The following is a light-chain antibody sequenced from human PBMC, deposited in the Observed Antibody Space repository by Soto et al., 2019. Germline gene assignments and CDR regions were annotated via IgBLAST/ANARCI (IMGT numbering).Light chain of an antibody. CDR2: AAS. CDR1: QTISSY. J-gene: IGKJ5*01. Sequence: DIQMSQSPSSLSASVGDSFTITCLASQTISSYLNWYQQKPGKAPKLLIYAASSLQSGVPSRFSGSGSGTDFTLTISSLQPEDFATYYCQKSYSTPPNFGQGTRLEIK. V-gene: IGKV1-39*01. CDR3: QKSYSTPPN.